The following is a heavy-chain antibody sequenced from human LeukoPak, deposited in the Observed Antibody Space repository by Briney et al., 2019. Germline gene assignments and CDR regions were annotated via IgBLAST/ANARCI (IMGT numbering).Heavy chain of an antibody. V-gene: IGHV4-30-4*01. CDR2: IYYSGST. CDR3: ASLHTVTYYFDY. CDR1: GGSISSYY. Sequence: PSETLSLTCTVSGGSISSYYWSWIRQPPGKGLEWIGYIYYSGSTYYNPSLKSRVTISVDTSKNQFSLKLSSVTAADTAVYYCASLHTVTYYFDYWGQGTLVTVSS. D-gene: IGHD4-17*01. J-gene: IGHJ4*02.